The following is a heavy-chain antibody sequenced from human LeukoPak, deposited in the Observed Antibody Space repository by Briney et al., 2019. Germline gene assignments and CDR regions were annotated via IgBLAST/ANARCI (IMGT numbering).Heavy chain of an antibody. J-gene: IGHJ6*02. CDR2: IYYSGST. Sequence: ASETLSLTCTVSGGSISTYYWSWIRQPPGKGLEWIGYIYYSGSTNYNPSLKGRVTISADTSKNQFSLKLSSVTAAGTAVYYCARGLTYYYGSGSSPILYYYYYGMDVWGQGTTVTVSS. CDR1: GGSISTYY. D-gene: IGHD3-10*01. V-gene: IGHV4-59*01. CDR3: ARGLTYYYGSGSSPILYYYYYGMDV.